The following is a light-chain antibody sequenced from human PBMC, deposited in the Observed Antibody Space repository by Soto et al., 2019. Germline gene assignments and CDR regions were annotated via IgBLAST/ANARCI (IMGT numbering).Light chain of an antibody. V-gene: IGKV3-11*01. CDR3: QQRSTWPPS. J-gene: IGKJ4*01. Sequence: EIVLTQSPATLSLSPGERATLSCRASQSVNSYLAWYQQKPGQAPGLLIYDASNRATGIPARFSGSGSGTDFNLTISSLEPEDLAVYYCQQRSTWPPSFGGGTKVEIK. CDR2: DAS. CDR1: QSVNSY.